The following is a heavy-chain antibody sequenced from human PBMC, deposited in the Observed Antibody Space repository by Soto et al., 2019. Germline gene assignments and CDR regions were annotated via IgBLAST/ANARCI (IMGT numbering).Heavy chain of an antibody. J-gene: IGHJ4*02. Sequence: QVQLQESGPGLVKPSETLSLTCTVSGGSVSSGSYYWSWIRQPPGKGLEWIGYIYYSGSTNYNPSLESRVTISVDTSKNPFSLKLSSVTAADTAVYYCATVGAGTTIDYWGQGTLVTVSS. V-gene: IGHV4-61*01. D-gene: IGHD6-19*01. CDR1: GGSVSSGSYY. CDR2: IYYSGST. CDR3: ATVGAGTTIDY.